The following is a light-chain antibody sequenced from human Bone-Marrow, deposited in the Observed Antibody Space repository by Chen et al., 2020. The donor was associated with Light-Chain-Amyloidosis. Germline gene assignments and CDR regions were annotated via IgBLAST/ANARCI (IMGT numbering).Light chain of an antibody. V-gene: IGLV2-14*01. J-gene: IGLJ2*01. Sequence: QTALTQPASVSGSTGPSITISCTGTSSDVGAYNYVSWYQQHPGKTPNLIIYDVNNRPSGVSSRFSGSKSGNTASLTISGLQAEDEADYYCSSYSTTSTDVAFGGGTKLIVL. CDR2: DVN. CDR3: SSYSTTSTDVA. CDR1: SSDVGAYNY.